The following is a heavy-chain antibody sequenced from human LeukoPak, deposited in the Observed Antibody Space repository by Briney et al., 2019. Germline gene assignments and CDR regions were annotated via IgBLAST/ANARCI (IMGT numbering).Heavy chain of an antibody. Sequence: GGSLRLSCAASGFTFSSYWMHWVRQAPGRGLVWVSRINSDGSSTSYADSVKGRFTISRDNAKNTLYQQMNSLRAEDTAVYYCAITQGGGFDYWGQGTLVTVSS. CDR3: AITQGGGFDY. D-gene: IGHD3-10*01. CDR2: INSDGSST. J-gene: IGHJ4*02. CDR1: GFTFSSYW. V-gene: IGHV3-74*01.